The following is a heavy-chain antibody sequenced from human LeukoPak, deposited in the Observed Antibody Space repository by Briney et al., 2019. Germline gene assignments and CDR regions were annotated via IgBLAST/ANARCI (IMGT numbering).Heavy chain of an antibody. J-gene: IGHJ4*02. CDR3: ARDSGIYYYDN. D-gene: IGHD3-10*01. CDR1: GGSISSYY. Sequence: SETLSLTCTVSGGSISSYYWSWIRQPPGKGLGWIGYIYYSGSTNYNPSLKSRLTMSVDTSKNQFSLKLSSVTAADTAVYYCARDSGIYYYDNWGQGTLVTVSS. CDR2: IYYSGST. V-gene: IGHV4-59*12.